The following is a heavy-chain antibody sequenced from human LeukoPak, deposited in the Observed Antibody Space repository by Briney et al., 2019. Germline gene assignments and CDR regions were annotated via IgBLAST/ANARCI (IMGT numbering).Heavy chain of an antibody. CDR3: ARPPNIAAAGQD. CDR1: GGSISSSNR. CDR2: IKRDGSEK. D-gene: IGHD6-13*01. J-gene: IGHJ4*02. V-gene: IGHV3-7*01. Sequence: GTLSLTCAASGGSISSSNRWSWVRQAPGKGLEWVANIKRDGSEKYYMDSVKGPFTITKDNARNLLYLQMNSLRAEDTAIYYCARPPNIAAAGQDWGQGTLVTVSS.